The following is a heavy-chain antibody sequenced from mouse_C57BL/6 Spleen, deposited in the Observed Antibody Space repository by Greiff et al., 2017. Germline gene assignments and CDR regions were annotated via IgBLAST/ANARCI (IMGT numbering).Heavy chain of an antibody. J-gene: IGHJ2*01. V-gene: IGHV1-85*01. D-gene: IGHD1-1*01. CDR1: GYTFTSYA. Sequence: LQASGPELVKPGASVKLSFQASGYTFTSYAITWVKPRPGPGLGGIGWFYPRDGSTKYNEEFKGKAILTVETSSRTAYMELHSLTTEDSAVYFCAKRVGNYYYGSSYLDYWGRGTTLTVSS. CDR3: AKRVGNYYYGSSYLDY. CDR2: FYPRDGST.